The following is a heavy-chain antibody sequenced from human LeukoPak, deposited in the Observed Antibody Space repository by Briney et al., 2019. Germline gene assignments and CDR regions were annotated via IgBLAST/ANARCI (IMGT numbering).Heavy chain of an antibody. D-gene: IGHD3-10*01. J-gene: IGHJ4*02. Sequence: GESLKISCKGSGYSFISYWIGWVRQMPGKGLEWMGTTYPGDSDTRYSPSFQGQVIISADKSISTAYLQWSSLKAPDTAMYYCARAPARYGSGSYTHYFDYWGQGTLVTVSS. CDR2: TYPGDSDT. CDR1: GYSFISYW. V-gene: IGHV5-51*01. CDR3: ARAPARYGSGSYTHYFDY.